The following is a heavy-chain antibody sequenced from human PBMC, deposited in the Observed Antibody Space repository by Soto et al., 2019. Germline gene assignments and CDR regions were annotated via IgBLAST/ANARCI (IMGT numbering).Heavy chain of an antibody. J-gene: IGHJ3*02. CDR3: AKDPTDYDILTGYYYHPHDAFDI. Sequence: GGSLRLSCAASGFTFSSYAMSWVRQAPGKGLEWVSAISGSGGSTYYADSVKGRFTISRDNSKNTLYLQMNSLRAEDTAVYYCAKDPTDYDILTGYYYHPHDAFDIWGQGTMVTVSS. D-gene: IGHD3-9*01. CDR1: GFTFSSYA. V-gene: IGHV3-23*01. CDR2: ISGSGGST.